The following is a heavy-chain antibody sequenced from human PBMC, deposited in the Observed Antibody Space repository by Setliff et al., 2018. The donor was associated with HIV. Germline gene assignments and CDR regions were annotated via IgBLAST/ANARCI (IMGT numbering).Heavy chain of an antibody. CDR3: DPGYKSTWYGVFDI. CDR1: GGTFSNYA. V-gene: IGHV1-2*02. J-gene: IGHJ3*02. Sequence: VASVKVSCKASGGTFSNYAFSWVRQAPGQGLEWMGGLIPNSGGTNYAQKFQGRVNMTRDTSISTTYMELSRLRSDDTAVYARDPGYKSTWYGVFDIWGQGTMVTVSS. D-gene: IGHD6-13*01. CDR2: LIPNSGGT.